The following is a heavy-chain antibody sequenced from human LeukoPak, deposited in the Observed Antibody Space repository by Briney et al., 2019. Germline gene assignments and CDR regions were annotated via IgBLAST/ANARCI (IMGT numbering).Heavy chain of an antibody. Sequence: SETLSLTCTVSGGSISSGSYYWSWIRQPAGKGLGWIGRIYTSGSTNYNPSLKSRVTISVDTSKNQFSLKLSSVTAADTAVYYCARSTTVTYSFDYWGQGTLVTVSS. CDR1: GGSISSGSYY. D-gene: IGHD4-17*01. CDR3: ARSTTVTYSFDY. J-gene: IGHJ4*02. V-gene: IGHV4-61*02. CDR2: IYTSGST.